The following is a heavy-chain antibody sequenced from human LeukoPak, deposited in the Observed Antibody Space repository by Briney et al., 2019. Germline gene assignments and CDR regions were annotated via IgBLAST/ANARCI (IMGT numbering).Heavy chain of an antibody. J-gene: IGHJ4*02. CDR1: GYTFTSYG. D-gene: IGHD2-15*01. V-gene: IGHV1-18*01. CDR3: ARESITPRYCSGGSCYGGLYYFDY. Sequence: ASVKVSCKAPGYTFTSYGISWVRQAPGQGLEWMGWISAYNGNTNYAQKLQGRVTMTTDTSTSTAYMELRSLRSDDTAVYYCARESITPRYCSGGSCYGGLYYFDYWGQGTLVTVSS. CDR2: ISAYNGNT.